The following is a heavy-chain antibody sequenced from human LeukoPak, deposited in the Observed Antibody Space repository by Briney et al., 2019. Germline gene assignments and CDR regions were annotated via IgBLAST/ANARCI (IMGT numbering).Heavy chain of an antibody. CDR1: GGSFSGYY. CDR3: ARLGYCSSTSCFGYYYYYMDV. D-gene: IGHD2-2*01. Sequence: SETLSLTCAVYGGSFSGYYWSWIRQPPGKGLEWIGEINHSGSTNYNPSLKSRATISVDTSKNQFSLKLSSVTAADTAVYYCARLGYCSSTSCFGYYYYYMDVWGKGTTVTISS. CDR2: INHSGST. V-gene: IGHV4-34*01. J-gene: IGHJ6*03.